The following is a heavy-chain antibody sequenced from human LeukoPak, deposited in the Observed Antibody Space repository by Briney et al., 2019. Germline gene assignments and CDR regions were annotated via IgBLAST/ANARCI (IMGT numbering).Heavy chain of an antibody. CDR3: ASGDSSGYGYFDY. V-gene: IGHV3-30*02. J-gene: IGHJ4*02. D-gene: IGHD3-22*01. CDR2: IRYDGNNK. CDR1: GFTFSSYD. Sequence: GGSLRLSCAASGFTFSSYDMHWVRQAPGKGLEWVAFIRYDGNNKYYADSVKGRFTISRDNSKNTLYLQMNSLRAEDTAVYSCASGDSSGYGYFDYWGQGTLVTVFS.